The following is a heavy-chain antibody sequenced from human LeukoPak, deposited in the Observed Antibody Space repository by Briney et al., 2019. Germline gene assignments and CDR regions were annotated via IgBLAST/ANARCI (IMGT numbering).Heavy chain of an antibody. Sequence: SETLSLTCAVSGGSISSSNWWSWVRQPPGKGLEWIGEIYHSGSTNYNPSLESRVSISVDKSKNLFSLKLNSVTAADTAVYYCARNANPTDAFDIWGQGTMVTVFS. J-gene: IGHJ3*02. V-gene: IGHV4-4*02. CDR2: IYHSGST. CDR3: ARNANPTDAFDI. CDR1: GGSISSSNW. D-gene: IGHD2-2*01.